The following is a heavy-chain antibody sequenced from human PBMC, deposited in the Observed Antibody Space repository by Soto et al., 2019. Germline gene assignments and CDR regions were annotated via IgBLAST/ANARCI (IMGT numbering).Heavy chain of an antibody. Sequence: SETLSLTCTVSGGSISSYYWSWIRQPPGKGLEWIGYIYDSGSTNYNPSLKSRVTISVDTSKNQFSLKLSSVTAADTAVYYCARVSSNWDDSSGFEMDVWGQGTTVTVSS. D-gene: IGHD3-22*01. CDR3: ARVSSNWDDSSGFEMDV. CDR1: GGSISSYY. V-gene: IGHV4-59*01. J-gene: IGHJ6*02. CDR2: IYDSGST.